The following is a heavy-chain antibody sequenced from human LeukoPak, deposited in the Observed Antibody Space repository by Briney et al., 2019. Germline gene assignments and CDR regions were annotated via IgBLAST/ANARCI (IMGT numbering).Heavy chain of an antibody. D-gene: IGHD5-12*01. CDR2: LSGSGGST. Sequence: GGSLRLSCAASGFTFSSYGMSWVRQAPGKGLEWVSGLSGSGGSTYYADSVKGRFTISRDNSKNTLYLQMNSLRAEDTAVYYCARRYATLDYWGQGTLVTVSS. CDR3: ARRYATLDY. J-gene: IGHJ4*02. CDR1: GFTFSSYG. V-gene: IGHV3-23*01.